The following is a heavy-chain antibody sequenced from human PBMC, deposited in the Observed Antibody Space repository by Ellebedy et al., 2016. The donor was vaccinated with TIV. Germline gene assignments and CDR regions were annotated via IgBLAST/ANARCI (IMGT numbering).Heavy chain of an antibody. CDR2: ISAYNGNT. V-gene: IGHV1-18*01. J-gene: IGHJ5*02. CDR3: AREEDIVVVPAAIRDDNWFNP. Sequence: ASVKVSXXASGGTFSSYAISWVRQAPGQGLEWMGWISAYNGNTNYAQKLQGRVTMTTDTSTSTAYMELRSLRSDDTAVYYCAREEDIVVVPAAIRDDNWFNPWGQGTLVTVSS. D-gene: IGHD2-2*02. CDR1: GGTFSSYA.